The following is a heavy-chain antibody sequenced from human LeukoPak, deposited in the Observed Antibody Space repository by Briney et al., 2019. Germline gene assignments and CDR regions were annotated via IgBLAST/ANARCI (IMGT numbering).Heavy chain of an antibody. CDR2: IYIGGST. J-gene: IGHJ4*02. Sequence: GGSLRLSCAASGFTVSSNYMSWVRQAPGKGLEWVSDIYIGGSTNYADSVKGRFTISRAKSKNTLYLQMNSLRAEDTAVYYCARDEYLWVVIQLGLFDYWGQGTLVTVSS. CDR1: GFTVSSNY. CDR3: ARDEYLWVVIQLGLFDY. V-gene: IGHV3-66*01. D-gene: IGHD2-2*01.